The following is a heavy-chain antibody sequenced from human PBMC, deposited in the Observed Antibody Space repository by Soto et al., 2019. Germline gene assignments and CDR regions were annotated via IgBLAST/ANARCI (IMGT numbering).Heavy chain of an antibody. Sequence: QVQLVQSGAEVKKPGSSVKVSCKASGGTFSSYTISWVRQAPGQGLEWMGRIIPILGIANYAQKFQGRVTITADKSTSTAYMELSSLSCEDTAVYYCARGPFGSWWFDPWGQGSLVTVS. CDR1: GGTFSSYT. CDR3: ARGPFGSWWFDP. J-gene: IGHJ5*02. CDR2: IIPILGIA. V-gene: IGHV1-69*02. D-gene: IGHD3-10*01.